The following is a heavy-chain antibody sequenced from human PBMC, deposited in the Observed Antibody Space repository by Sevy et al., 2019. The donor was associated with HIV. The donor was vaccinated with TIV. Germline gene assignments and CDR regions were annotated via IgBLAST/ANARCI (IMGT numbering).Heavy chain of an antibody. CDR3: AKDLTERYSTSSGDFDY. D-gene: IGHD6-6*01. J-gene: IGHJ4*02. CDR1: GFTFNVYG. V-gene: IGHV3-30*02. CDR2: TRYDGSTK. Sequence: GGSLRLSCAASGFTFNVYGMHWVRQAPGKGLQWVAFTRYDGSTKYYAESVKGRFTISRDNSKNTLYLQMNSLRVEDTAMSYCAKDLTERYSTSSGDFDYWGQGSLVTVSS.